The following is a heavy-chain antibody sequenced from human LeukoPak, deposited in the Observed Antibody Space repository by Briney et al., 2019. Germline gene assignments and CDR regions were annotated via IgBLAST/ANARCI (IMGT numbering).Heavy chain of an antibody. CDR1: GFTFSSYS. D-gene: IGHD6-6*01. Sequence: PWGSLRLSCAASGFTFSSYSMNWVRQAPGKGLEWVASISSSSSYIYYADSVKGRFTISRDNAKNSLYLQMNSLRAEDTAVYYCARGGIEYSSSLYWFDPWGQGTLVTVSS. J-gene: IGHJ5*02. CDR3: ARGGIEYSSSLYWFDP. V-gene: IGHV3-21*01. CDR2: ISSSSSYI.